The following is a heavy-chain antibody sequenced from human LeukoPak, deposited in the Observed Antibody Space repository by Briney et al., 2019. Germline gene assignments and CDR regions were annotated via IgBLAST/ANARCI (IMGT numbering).Heavy chain of an antibody. D-gene: IGHD2-15*01. V-gene: IGHV4-4*07. CDR2: IYDDGST. J-gene: IGHJ4*02. CDR3: ARAPSGCGGTCAFDY. Sequence: SETLSLTCTVSGGSISNSFRSWIRQPAGKGLEWIGRIYDDGSTNYNPSLKSRITVSLDTPENQISLKLTSVTAADTAVYFCARAPSGCGGTCAFDYWGQGILVTVSS. CDR1: GGSISNSF.